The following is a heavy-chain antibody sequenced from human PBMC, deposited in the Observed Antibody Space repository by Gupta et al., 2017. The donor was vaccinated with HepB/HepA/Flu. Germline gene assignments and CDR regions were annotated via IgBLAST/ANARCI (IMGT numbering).Heavy chain of an antibody. J-gene: IGHJ6*03. V-gene: IGHV3-7*01. CDR3: ATETGRQPPPFGESYNYYYYMDV. CDR1: GFPFSSSW. D-gene: IGHD3-10*01. CDR2: IKQDGSEK. Sequence: EVQLVESGGGLVQPGGSLRLSCAASGFPFSSSWMSWVRQAPGKGLEWVANIKQDGSEKYYVDSVRGRFAISRDNAKNSLYLQMNSLRAEDTAVYYCATETGRQPPPFGESYNYYYYMDVWGKGTTVTVSS.